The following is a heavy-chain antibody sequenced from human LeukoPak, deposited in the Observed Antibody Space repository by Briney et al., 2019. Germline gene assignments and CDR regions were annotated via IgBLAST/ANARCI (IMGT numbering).Heavy chain of an antibody. V-gene: IGHV4-34*01. J-gene: IGHJ5*02. CDR3: AREVVAATGWFDP. CDR1: GGSFSGYY. Sequence: SETLSLTCAAYGGSFSGYYWSWIRQPPGKGLEWIGEINHSGSTNYNPSLKSRVTISVDTSKNQFSLKLSSVTAADTAVYYCAREVVAATGWFDPWGQGTLVTVSS. D-gene: IGHD2-15*01. CDR2: INHSGST.